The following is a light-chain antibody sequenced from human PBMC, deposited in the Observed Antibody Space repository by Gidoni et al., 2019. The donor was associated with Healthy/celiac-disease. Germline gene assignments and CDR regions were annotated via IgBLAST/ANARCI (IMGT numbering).Light chain of an antibody. Sequence: QSVLTQPPSVSGAPGPRVPISCTGSSSHIWAGYDVHWYQQLPVKSPKLIIYGNSNRPSGVPDRFSGSNSGTSASLAITGLQSEDEADYYFQSYDSSLCGWVFGGGTKLTVL. CDR1: SSHIWAGYD. V-gene: IGLV1-40*01. J-gene: IGLJ3*02. CDR2: GNS. CDR3: QSYDSSLCGWV.